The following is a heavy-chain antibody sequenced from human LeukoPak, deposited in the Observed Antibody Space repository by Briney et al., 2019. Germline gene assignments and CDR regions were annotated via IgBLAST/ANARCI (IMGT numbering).Heavy chain of an antibody. D-gene: IGHD6-13*01. V-gene: IGHV4-30-2*01. CDR2: IYHSGST. J-gene: IGHJ4*02. CDR1: GGSISSGGYS. Sequence: PSQTLSLTCAVSGGSISSGGYSWRWIRQPPGKGLEWIGYIYHSGSTYYNPSLKSRVTISVDRSKNQFSLKLSSVTAAGTAVYYCARESAAAHTPYFDYWGQGTLVTVSS. CDR3: ARESAAAHTPYFDY.